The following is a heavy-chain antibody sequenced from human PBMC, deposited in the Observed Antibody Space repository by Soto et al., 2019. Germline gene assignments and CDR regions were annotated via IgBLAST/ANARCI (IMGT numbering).Heavy chain of an antibody. D-gene: IGHD3-22*01. Sequence: GGSLRLSCAASGFTFSSYAMHWVRQAPGKGLEWVAVISYDGSNKYYADSVKGRITISRDNSKNTLYLQMNSLRAEETAVYYCARDQYYYDSSGYVSGMQGYWGQGTLVTVSS. CDR1: GFTFSSYA. CDR3: ARDQYYYDSSGYVSGMQGY. V-gene: IGHV3-30-3*01. J-gene: IGHJ4*02. CDR2: ISYDGSNK.